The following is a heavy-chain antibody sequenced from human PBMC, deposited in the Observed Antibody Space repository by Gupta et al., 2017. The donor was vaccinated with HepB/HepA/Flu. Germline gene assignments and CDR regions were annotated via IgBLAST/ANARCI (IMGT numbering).Heavy chain of an antibody. V-gene: IGHV3-48*03. J-gene: IGHJ6*02. D-gene: IGHD6-6*01. Sequence: EVQLVESGGGLVQPGGSMRLSCAASGFTFSSYEMNWVRQAPGKGLEWVSYISSSGSTIYYADSVKGRFTISRDNAKNSLYLQMNSLRAEDTAVYYCARDYSSSTTIPGYYYYGMDVWGQGTTVTVSS. CDR2: ISSSGSTI. CDR3: ARDYSSSTTIPGYYYYGMDV. CDR1: GFTFSSYE.